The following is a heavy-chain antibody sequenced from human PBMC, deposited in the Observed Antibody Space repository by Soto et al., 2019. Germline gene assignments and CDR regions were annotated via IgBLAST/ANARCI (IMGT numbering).Heavy chain of an antibody. V-gene: IGHV1-18*04. Sequence: QVQLVQSGAEVKKPGASVKVSCTASGYSFTSYGISWVRQAPGQGLEWMGWISAYNGNTAYAQKLQGRVTMTTDTSTNTAYMDLRGLRSDDTALYYCARMGYCSGGSCYPGTGDYWGQGTLVTVSS. J-gene: IGHJ4*02. D-gene: IGHD2-15*01. CDR1: GYSFTSYG. CDR2: ISAYNGNT. CDR3: ARMGYCSGGSCYPGTGDY.